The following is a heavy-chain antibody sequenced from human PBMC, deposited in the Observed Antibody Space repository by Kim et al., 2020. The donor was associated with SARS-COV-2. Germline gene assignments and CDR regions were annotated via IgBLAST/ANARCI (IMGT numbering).Heavy chain of an antibody. CDR2: IYYSGST. CDR3: ARDIVVVTAIRGYYYYGMDV. J-gene: IGHJ6*02. CDR1: GGSISSYY. Sequence: SETLSLTCTVSGGSISSYYWSWIRQPPGKGLEWIGYIYYSGSTNYNPSLKSRVTISVDTSKNQLSLKLSSVTAADTAVYYCARDIVVVTAIRGYYYYGMDVWGQGTTVTVSS. D-gene: IGHD2-21*02. V-gene: IGHV4-59*01.